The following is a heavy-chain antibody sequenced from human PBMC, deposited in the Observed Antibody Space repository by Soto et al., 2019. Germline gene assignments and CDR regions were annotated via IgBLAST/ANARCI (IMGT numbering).Heavy chain of an antibody. V-gene: IGHV3-23*01. Sequence: EVQLLESGGGLVQPGGSLRLSCAASGFTFSSYAMSWVRQAPGKGLEWVSAISGSGGSTYYADSVKGRFTISRDNSKNTLDLQMNRLGAQDTGVYYCAKDGYYCSGSYFGLAFDIWGQGTMVHGSS. D-gene: IGHD3-10*01. J-gene: IGHJ3*02. CDR2: ISGSGGST. CDR1: GFTFSSYA. CDR3: AKDGYYCSGSYFGLAFDI.